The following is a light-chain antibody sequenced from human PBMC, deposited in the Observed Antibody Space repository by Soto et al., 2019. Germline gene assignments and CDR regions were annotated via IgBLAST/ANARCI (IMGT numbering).Light chain of an antibody. CDR1: QNINSY. V-gene: IGKV1-39*01. CDR3: QQTYSTPWT. Sequence: DIQMTQSPSSLSASVGDRVTITCRASQNINSYLNWHQQRPGKAPKLLIHDASSLQSGVPSRFSGSGSGTDFALTINSLQPEDFATIYCQQTYSTPWTFGQGTKVDI. CDR2: DAS. J-gene: IGKJ1*01.